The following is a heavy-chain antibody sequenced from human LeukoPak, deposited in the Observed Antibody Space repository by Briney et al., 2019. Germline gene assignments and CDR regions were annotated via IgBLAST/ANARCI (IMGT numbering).Heavy chain of an antibody. CDR2: INGDGSST. V-gene: IGHV3-74*01. CDR3: ARERRAAAGWFDP. D-gene: IGHD6-13*01. J-gene: IGHJ5*02. Sequence: GGSLRLSCVASGFTFSSYWVHWVRQDPGKGLVWVSRINGDGSSTGYADSVRGRFTISRDNAKNTVYLQMNSLRAGDTAVYYCARERRAAAGWFDPWGQGTLVTVSS. CDR1: GFTFSSYW.